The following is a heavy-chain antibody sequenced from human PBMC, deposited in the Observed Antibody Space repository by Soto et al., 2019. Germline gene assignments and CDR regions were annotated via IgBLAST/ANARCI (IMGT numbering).Heavy chain of an antibody. CDR3: ARRGPGTDFDH. CDR1: GFTFSSYA. V-gene: IGHV3-23*01. D-gene: IGHD6-13*01. CDR2: LSGSGEST. Sequence: EVQLLDSGGGLVQPGGSLRLSCAASGFTFSSYAMNWVRQAPGKGLEWGSVLSGSGESTYYADSVKGRFTISRDNSKNTLYLQMNSLRTEETVVSYCARRGPGTDFDHWGQGTVVTVSS. J-gene: IGHJ4*02.